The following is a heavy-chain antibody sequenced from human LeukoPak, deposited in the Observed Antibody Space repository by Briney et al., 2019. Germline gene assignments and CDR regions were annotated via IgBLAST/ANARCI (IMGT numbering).Heavy chain of an antibody. CDR2: IYYSGST. Sequence: SETLSLTCTVSGGSISSYYWSWIRQPPGKGLEWVGYIYYSGSTNYNPSLKSRVTISVDTSKNQFSLKLSSVTAEDTAVYYCAKGDCSGGSCPTGFDYWGQGTLVTVSS. CDR3: AKGDCSGGSCPTGFDY. V-gene: IGHV4-59*01. CDR1: GGSISSYY. D-gene: IGHD2-15*01. J-gene: IGHJ4*02.